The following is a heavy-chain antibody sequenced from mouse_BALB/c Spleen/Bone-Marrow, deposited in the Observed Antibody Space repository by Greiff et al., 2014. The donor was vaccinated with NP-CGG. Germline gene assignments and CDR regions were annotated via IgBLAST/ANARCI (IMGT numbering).Heavy chain of an antibody. CDR3: ARSEYFGSSYDY. Sequence: EVKLVESGPELVKPGASVKMSCKASGYTFTSYVMHWMKQKPGQGLEWIGYINPYNDGTKYNETFKGKATLTSDKSSSTAYMDLSGLTSEDSAVYFCARSEYFGSSYDYWGQGTTLTVSS. J-gene: IGHJ2*01. CDR2: INPYNDGT. CDR1: GYTFTSYV. D-gene: IGHD1-1*01. V-gene: IGHV1-14*01.